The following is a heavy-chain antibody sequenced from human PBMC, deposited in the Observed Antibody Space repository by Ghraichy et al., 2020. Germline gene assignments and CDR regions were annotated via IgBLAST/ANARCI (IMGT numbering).Heavy chain of an antibody. J-gene: IGHJ5*02. CDR1: GGSISSSGFS. D-gene: IGHD3-10*01. V-gene: IGHV4-30-2*01. CDR3: VKSGASGSYKWFDP. Sequence: SETLSLTCVVSGGSISSSGFSWNWIRQPPGKGLEWIGYIYYSGNTYYNPSLKSRVTISVDRSKNQFSLKLRSPTAADTAVYYCVKSGASGSYKWFDPWGQGTLVTVAS. CDR2: IYYSGNT.